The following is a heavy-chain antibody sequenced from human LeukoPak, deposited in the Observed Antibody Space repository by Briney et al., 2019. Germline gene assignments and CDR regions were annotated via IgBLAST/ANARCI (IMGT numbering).Heavy chain of an antibody. D-gene: IGHD3-3*01. J-gene: IGHJ5*02. CDR1: GGSITGYY. CDR3: ARGGNIWSGLSGRNWFDP. CDR2: IHYTGAT. V-gene: IGHV4-34*01. Sequence: PSETLSLTCAVYGGSITGYYWSWIRQTPGRGLEWVGEIHYTGATSYNPSLKSRATISTDTSKNQFSLRLSSVTAADTAVYYCARGGNIWSGLSGRNWFDPWGQGTLVTVSS.